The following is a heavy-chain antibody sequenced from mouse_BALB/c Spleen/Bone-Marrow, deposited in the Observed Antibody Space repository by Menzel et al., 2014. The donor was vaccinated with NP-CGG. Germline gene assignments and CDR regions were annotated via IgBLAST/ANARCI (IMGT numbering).Heavy chain of an antibody. CDR3: ARSIGYGAMDC. CDR2: IDPSDSET. Sequence: QVQLQQSGAELVKPGAPVKLSCKASGYTFTSYWMNWVKQRPGRGLEWIGRIDPSDSETHYNQKFKGKATLTVDKSSSTAYIQLSSLTSEASAVYYCARSIGYGAMDCWGQGTAVTVCS. J-gene: IGHJ4*01. CDR1: GYTFTSYW. V-gene: IGHV1-69*02. D-gene: IGHD2-2*01.